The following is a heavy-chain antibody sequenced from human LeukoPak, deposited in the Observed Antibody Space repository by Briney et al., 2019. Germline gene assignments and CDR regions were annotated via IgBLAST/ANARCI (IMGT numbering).Heavy chain of an antibody. CDR1: EFTFSSYW. CDR2: VNQDGSRN. V-gene: IGHV3-7*01. D-gene: IGHD4-17*01. J-gene: IGHJ3*02. CDR3: ARDRELNYGDYGAFDI. Sequence: GGSLRLSCAASEFTFSSYWMNWVRQAPGKGLEWVAIVNQDGSRNYYVDSVKGRFTISRDNAKNSLYLQMNSLRAEDTAVYYCARDRELNYGDYGAFDIWGQGTMVTVSS.